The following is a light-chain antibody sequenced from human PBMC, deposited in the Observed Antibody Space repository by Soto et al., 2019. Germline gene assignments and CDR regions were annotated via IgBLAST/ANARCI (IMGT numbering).Light chain of an antibody. CDR3: QPYYSYPLT. CDR1: QGISSY. Sequence: AVRMTQSPSSFSASTGDRVTITCRASQGISSYLAWYQQKPGKAPKLLIYAASTLQSGVPSRFSGSGSGTDFTLIISCLQSEDFATYYCQPYYSYPLTFVQGTKVEIK. CDR2: AAS. V-gene: IGKV1-8*01. J-gene: IGKJ1*01.